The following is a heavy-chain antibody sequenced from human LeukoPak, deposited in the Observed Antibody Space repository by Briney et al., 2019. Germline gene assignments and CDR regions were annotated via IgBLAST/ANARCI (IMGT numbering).Heavy chain of an antibody. CDR3: ARDRRYSSGWYGIDY. CDR2: IYYSGST. V-gene: IGHV4-59*01. Sequence: SETLSLTCTVSGGSISSYYWSWIRQPPGKGLEWIGYIYYSGSTNYNPSLKSRVTISVDTSKNQFSLKLSSVTAADTAVYYCARDRRYSSGWYGIDYWGQRTLVTVSS. D-gene: IGHD6-19*01. CDR1: GGSISSYY. J-gene: IGHJ4*02.